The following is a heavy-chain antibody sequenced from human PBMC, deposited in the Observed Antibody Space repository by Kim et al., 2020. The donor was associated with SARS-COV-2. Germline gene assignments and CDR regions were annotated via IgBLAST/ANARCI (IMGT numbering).Heavy chain of an antibody. CDR3: ARAVYCSGGSCQRGWFDP. V-gene: IGHV4-61*01. J-gene: IGHJ5*02. CDR2: IYYSGST. D-gene: IGHD2-15*01. CDR1: GGSVSSGSYY. Sequence: SETLSLTCTVSGGSVSSGSYYWSWIRQLPGKGLEWIGYIYYSGSTNYNPSLKSRVTISVDTSKNQFSLKLSSVTAADTAVYYCARAVYCSGGSCQRGWFDPWGQGTLVTVSS.